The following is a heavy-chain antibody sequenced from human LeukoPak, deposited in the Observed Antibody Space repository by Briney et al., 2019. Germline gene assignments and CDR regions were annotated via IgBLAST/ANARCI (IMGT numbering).Heavy chain of an antibody. CDR3: ARDRGVAGTDYYYGMDV. D-gene: IGHD6-19*01. Sequence: GGSLRLSCAASGFTFSSYWMSWVRQAPGKGLEWVSVIYSGGSTYYADSVKGRFTISRHNSKNTLYLQMNSLRAEDTAVYYCARDRGVAGTDYYYGMDVWGQGTTVTVSS. CDR1: GFTFSSYW. CDR2: IYSGGST. V-gene: IGHV3-53*04. J-gene: IGHJ6*02.